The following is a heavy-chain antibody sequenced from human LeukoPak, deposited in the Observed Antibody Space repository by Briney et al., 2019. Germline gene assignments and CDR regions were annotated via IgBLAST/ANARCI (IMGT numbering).Heavy chain of an antibody. CDR1: GGSISSYY. CDR2: VYTSGST. Sequence: SSETLSLTCTVSGGSISSYYWSWIRQPAGKGLEWIGRVYTSGSTTYNPSLKSRVTISIDTSKNQFSLEMTSVTAADSAVYYCARDSPVQRSDYFDYWGQGALVAVSS. J-gene: IGHJ4*02. D-gene: IGHD3-3*01. CDR3: ARDSPVQRSDYFDY. V-gene: IGHV4-4*07.